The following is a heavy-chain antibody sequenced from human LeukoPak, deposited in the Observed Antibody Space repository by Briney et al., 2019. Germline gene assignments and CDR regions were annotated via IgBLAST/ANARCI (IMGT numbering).Heavy chain of an antibody. CDR1: GFTFDDYA. CDR3: AKAGRAVAGYYYYYYMDV. Sequence: GGSLRLSCAASGFTFDDYAMHWVRQAPGKGLEWVSGISWNSGSIGYADSVKGRLTISRDNAKNSLYLQMNSLRAEDTALYYCAKAGRAVAGYYYYYYMDVWGKGTTVTVSS. D-gene: IGHD6-19*01. V-gene: IGHV3-9*01. J-gene: IGHJ6*03. CDR2: ISWNSGSI.